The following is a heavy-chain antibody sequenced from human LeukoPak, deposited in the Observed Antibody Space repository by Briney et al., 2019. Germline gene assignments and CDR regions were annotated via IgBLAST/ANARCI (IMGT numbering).Heavy chain of an antibody. CDR3: AREFMIGSSLRRYFDN. CDR2: ISPDGSIT. CDR1: GFTFSNYW. D-gene: IGHD3-16*01. J-gene: IGHJ4*02. Sequence: GGSLRLSCAASGFTFSNYWIHWLRQAPGEGPVWVSRISPDGSITHFADSVEGRFTLSRDNAKSLVYLQMNSLRVEESAVYYCAREFMIGSSLRRYFDNWGQGTLVTVSS. V-gene: IGHV3-74*01.